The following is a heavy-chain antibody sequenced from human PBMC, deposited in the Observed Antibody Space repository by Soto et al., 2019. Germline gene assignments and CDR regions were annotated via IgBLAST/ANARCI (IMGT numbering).Heavy chain of an antibody. CDR1: GFTVSSNY. CDR3: ARDGDYVIDAFDI. D-gene: IGHD4-17*01. CDR2: IYSGGST. J-gene: IGHJ3*02. V-gene: IGHV3-66*01. Sequence: EVQLVESGGGLVQPGGSLRLSCAASGFTVSSNYMSWVRQAPGKGLEWISVIYSGGSTYYADSVKGRFTISRDNSKNTLYLQMNSLRAEDTAVYYCARDGDYVIDAFDIWGQGTMVTVSS.